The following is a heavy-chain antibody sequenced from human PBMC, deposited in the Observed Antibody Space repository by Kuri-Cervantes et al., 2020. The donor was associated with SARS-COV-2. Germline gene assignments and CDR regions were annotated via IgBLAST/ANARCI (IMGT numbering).Heavy chain of an antibody. CDR3: ARPPADYYYMDV. CDR2: INPNSGGT. J-gene: IGHJ6*03. V-gene: IGHV1-2*02. Sequence: ASVKVSCKASGYTFTGYYMHWVRQAPGQGLEWMGWINPNSGGTNYAQKFRGRVTMTRDTSISTAYMELSRLRSDDTAVYYCARPPADYYYMDVWGKGTTVTVSS. CDR1: GYTFTGYY.